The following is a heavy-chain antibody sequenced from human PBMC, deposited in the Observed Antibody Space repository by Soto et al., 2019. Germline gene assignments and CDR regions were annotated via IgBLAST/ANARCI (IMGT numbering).Heavy chain of an antibody. D-gene: IGHD2-15*01. CDR2: IIPIFGTA. CDR3: ARESRYCSGGSCYFLPGIDY. V-gene: IGHV1-69*12. Sequence: QVQLVQSGAEVKKPGSSVKVSCKASGGTFSSYAISWVRQAPGQGLGWMGGIIPIFGTANYAPKSQGRVTITADESTSTAYMELSSLRSEDTAVYSCARESRYCSGGSCYFLPGIDYWGQGTLVTVSS. CDR1: GGTFSSYA. J-gene: IGHJ4*02.